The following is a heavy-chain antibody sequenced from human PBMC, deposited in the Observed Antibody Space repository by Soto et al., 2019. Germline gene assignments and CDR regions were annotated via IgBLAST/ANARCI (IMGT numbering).Heavy chain of an antibody. V-gene: IGHV3-30-3*01. CDR1: GFTFSSYP. J-gene: IGHJ4*02. CDR2: ISKDGNNE. D-gene: IGHD3-22*01. CDR3: AREWAAGYYPN. Sequence: QVQLVESGGGVVQPGRSLRLSCAVSGFTFSSYPIHWVRQAPGKGLEWVALISKDGNNEYYADSVKGRFTISGDTSRNTLYLQMNSLRGEDTAVYYCAREWAAGYYPNWGQGTLVTVSS.